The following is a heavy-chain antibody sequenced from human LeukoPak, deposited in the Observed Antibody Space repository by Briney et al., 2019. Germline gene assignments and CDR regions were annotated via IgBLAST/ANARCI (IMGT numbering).Heavy chain of an antibody. J-gene: IGHJ4*02. D-gene: IGHD3-10*01. CDR2: IIPIFGTA. Sequence: SVKVSCKASGGTFSSYAISWVRQAPGQGLEWMGGIIPIFGTANYAQKFQGRVTITADESTSTAYMELSSLRSEDTAVYYCARDRSYGSGSYYLFDYWGQGTLVTVSS. CDR1: GGTFSSYA. CDR3: ARDRSYGSGSYYLFDY. V-gene: IGHV1-69*13.